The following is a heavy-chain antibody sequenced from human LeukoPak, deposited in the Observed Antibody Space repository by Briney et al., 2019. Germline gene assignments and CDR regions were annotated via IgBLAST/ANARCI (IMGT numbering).Heavy chain of an antibody. Sequence: GGSLRLSCAASGFTFSTYWMNGVGQAPGKGLEWGPLMKPDGSDKYYVESVKGRFTISRDNAKNSLYLQMNSLRAEDTAVYYCARAPLRHTWFQYFDYWGQGTLVTVSS. V-gene: IGHV3-7*01. CDR3: ARAPLRHTWFQYFDY. CDR2: MKPDGSDK. J-gene: IGHJ4*02. D-gene: IGHD3-9*01. CDR1: GFTFSTYW.